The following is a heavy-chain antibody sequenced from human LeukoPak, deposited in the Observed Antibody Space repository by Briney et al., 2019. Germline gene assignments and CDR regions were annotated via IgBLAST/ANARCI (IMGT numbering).Heavy chain of an antibody. CDR1: GGSISSYY. J-gene: IGHJ4*02. CDR3: ARQLRGEAVAGHLQPFDY. D-gene: IGHD6-19*01. Sequence: SETLSLTCTVSGGSISSYYWSWIRQPPGKGLEWIGYIYYSGSTKYNPSLRSRVTISVDTSKNQFSLKLTSVTAADTAVYFCARQLRGEAVAGHLQPFDYWGQGTLVTVSS. V-gene: IGHV4-59*08. CDR2: IYYSGST.